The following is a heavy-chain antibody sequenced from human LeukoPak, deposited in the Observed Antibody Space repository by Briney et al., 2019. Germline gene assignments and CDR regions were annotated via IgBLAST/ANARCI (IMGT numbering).Heavy chain of an antibody. V-gene: IGHV4-59*11. J-gene: IGHJ3*02. CDR2: IYYTGST. D-gene: IGHD3-16*01. CDR3: AGGRGGGAFDI. CDR1: GGSITSHY. Sequence: PSETLSLTCTVSGGSITSHYWSWIRQSPGRGLEWIGYIYYTGSTSYNPSLKSLVTMSVDTSNKQFSLKLSSVTAADTAVYYCAGGRGGGAFDIWGPGTMVTVSS.